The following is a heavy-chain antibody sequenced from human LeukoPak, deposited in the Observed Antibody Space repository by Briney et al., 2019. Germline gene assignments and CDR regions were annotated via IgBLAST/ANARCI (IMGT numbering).Heavy chain of an antibody. V-gene: IGHV3-21*01. Sequence: PGGSLRLSCVASGFTFSDYSRKWVRQAPGKGLEWVSSISSASSYKYYGDSVKGRFTISRDNAKNSLYLQMNSLRVEDTAVYYCARGPTLIGVAGTWPLDYWGQGTLVIVSS. D-gene: IGHD6-19*01. CDR2: ISSASSYK. CDR3: ARGPTLIGVAGTWPLDY. J-gene: IGHJ4*02. CDR1: GFTFSDYS.